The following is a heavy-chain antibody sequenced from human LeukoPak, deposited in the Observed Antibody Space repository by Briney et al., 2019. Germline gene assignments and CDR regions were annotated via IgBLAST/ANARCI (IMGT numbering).Heavy chain of an antibody. CDR1: GYTLTELS. J-gene: IGHJ4*02. CDR2: FDPEDGET. Sequence: ASVKVSCKVSGYTLTELSMHWVRQAPGKGLEWMGGFDPEDGETIYAQKFQGRVTMTEDTSTDTAYMELSSLRSEDTAVYYCAIRPLRRMVGAQYYFDYWGQGTLVTVSS. D-gene: IGHD1-26*01. V-gene: IGHV1-24*01. CDR3: AIRPLRRMVGAQYYFDY.